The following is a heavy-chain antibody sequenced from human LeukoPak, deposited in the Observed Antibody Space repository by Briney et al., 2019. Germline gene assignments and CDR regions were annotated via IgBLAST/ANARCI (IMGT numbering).Heavy chain of an antibody. J-gene: IGHJ3*02. D-gene: IGHD2-2*01. CDR2: INPNNGYT. V-gene: IGHV1-18*01. Sequence: VASVKVSCKASGYTFTSYGISWMRQAPGQGLEWMGWINPNNGYTNYAQRLQDRVTMTTDTSTSTAYVELRNLRSDDTAVYYCARPLGYCSSFGCRDAFDIWGQGTMVTVSS. CDR1: GYTFTSYG. CDR3: ARPLGYCSSFGCRDAFDI.